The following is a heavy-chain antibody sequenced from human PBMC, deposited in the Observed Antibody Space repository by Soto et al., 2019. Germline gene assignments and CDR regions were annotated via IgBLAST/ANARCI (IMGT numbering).Heavy chain of an antibody. CDR2: ISSSSSYI. CDR3: AFSRYFDWLSPGYFDY. J-gene: IGHJ4*02. D-gene: IGHD3-9*01. CDR1: GFTFSSHS. V-gene: IGHV3-21*01. Sequence: PGGSLRISCASSGFTFSSHSMNRVRQAPGKGLEWVSSISSSSSYIYYADSVKGRFTISRDNAKNSLYLQMNSLRAEDTAVYYCAFSRYFDWLSPGYFDYWGQGTLVTVSS.